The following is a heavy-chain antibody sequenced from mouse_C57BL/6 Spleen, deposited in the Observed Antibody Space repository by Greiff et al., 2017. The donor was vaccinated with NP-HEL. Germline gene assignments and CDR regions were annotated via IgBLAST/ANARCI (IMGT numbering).Heavy chain of an antibody. CDR2: IDPETGGT. J-gene: IGHJ3*01. V-gene: IGHV1-15*01. CDR1: GYTFTDYE. CDR3: TGDTTVVAQFAY. Sequence: QVQLQQSGAELVRPGASVTLSCKASGYTFTDYEMPWVKQTPVHGLEWIGAIDPETGGTAYNQKFKGKAILTADKSSSTAYMELRSLTSEDAAVYYCTGDTTVVAQFAYWGQGTLVTVSA. D-gene: IGHD1-1*01.